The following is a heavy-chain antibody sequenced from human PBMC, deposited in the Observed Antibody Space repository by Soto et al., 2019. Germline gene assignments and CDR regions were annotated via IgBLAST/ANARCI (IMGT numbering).Heavy chain of an antibody. CDR1: GYTFTDYY. Sequence: AASVKVSCKTSGYTFTDYYTHWVRQAPGQGLEWMGWMNPKSGGAYFAQKFQGRVTLTRDTSIGTAYIEVNSLTSDDTAVYFCTRENIENSDGLYDAFDIWRQGTTVTVSS. CDR2: MNPKSGGA. J-gene: IGHJ3*02. D-gene: IGHD5-18*01. CDR3: TRENIENSDGLYDAFDI. V-gene: IGHV1-2*02.